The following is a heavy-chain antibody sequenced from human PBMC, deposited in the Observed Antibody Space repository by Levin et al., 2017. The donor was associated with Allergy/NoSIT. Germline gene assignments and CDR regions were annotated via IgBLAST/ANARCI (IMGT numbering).Heavy chain of an antibody. CDR3: ARRPTPKIAVAGTRGDAFDS. V-gene: IGHV5-51*01. Sequence: GESLKISCKGSGYSFTSYWIGWVRQMPGKGLEWMGIIYPGDSDTRYSPSFQGQVTISADKSISTAYLQWSSLKASDTAMYYCARRPTPKIAVAGTRGDAFDSWGQGTMVTVSS. CDR1: GYSFTSYW. J-gene: IGHJ3*02. D-gene: IGHD6-19*01. CDR2: IYPGDSDT.